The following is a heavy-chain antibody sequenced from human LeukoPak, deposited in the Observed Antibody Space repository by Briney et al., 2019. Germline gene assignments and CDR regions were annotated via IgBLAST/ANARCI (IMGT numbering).Heavy chain of an antibody. Sequence: PSETLSLTCAVSGGSISSNSYYWSWIRQPPGKGLEWIGEINHSGSTNYNPSLKSRVTISVDTSKNQFSLKLSSVTAADTAVYYCASPYGSGNWGQGTLVTVSS. CDR1: GGSISSNSYY. V-gene: IGHV4-39*07. D-gene: IGHD3-10*01. J-gene: IGHJ4*02. CDR3: ASPYGSGN. CDR2: INHSGST.